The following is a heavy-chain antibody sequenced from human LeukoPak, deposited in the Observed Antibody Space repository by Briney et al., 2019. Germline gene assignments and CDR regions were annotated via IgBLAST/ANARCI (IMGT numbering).Heavy chain of an antibody. D-gene: IGHD5-24*01. V-gene: IGHV1-18*01. CDR3: ASNAQPGHNRDGYTIQDPSSFDY. J-gene: IGHJ4*02. CDR2: ISAYNGNT. CDR1: GYTFISYG. Sequence: ASVKVSCKASGYTFISYGISWVRQARGQGLEWVGWISAYNGNTNYAQKLQGRVTMTTDTSTSTAYMELRSLRSDDTAVYYCASNAQPGHNRDGYTIQDPSSFDYWGQGTLVTVSS.